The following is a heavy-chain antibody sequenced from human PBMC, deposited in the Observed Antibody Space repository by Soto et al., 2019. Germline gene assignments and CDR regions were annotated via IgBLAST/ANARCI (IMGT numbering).Heavy chain of an antibody. CDR1: GFTFSSYA. D-gene: IGHD1-26*01. Sequence: GGSLRLSCAASGFTFSSYAMSWVRQAPGKGLEWVSAISGSGGSTYYADSVKGRFTISRDNSKNTLYLQMNSLRAEDTAVYYCAKDPAFLSGSYQPFDYWGQGTLVTVSS. V-gene: IGHV3-23*01. CDR3: AKDPAFLSGSYQPFDY. CDR2: ISGSGGST. J-gene: IGHJ4*02.